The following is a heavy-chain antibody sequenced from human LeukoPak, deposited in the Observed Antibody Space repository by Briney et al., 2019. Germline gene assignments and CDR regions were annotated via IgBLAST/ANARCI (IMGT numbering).Heavy chain of an antibody. CDR1: GYTFTDYY. V-gene: IGHV1-2*02. J-gene: IGHJ4*02. Sequence: ASVKVSCKASGYTFTDYYMHWVRQAPGQGLEWMGWIDPNSGDTNYAQKFQGRVTMTRDTSISTDYMELSRLRSDDTAVYYCARGLARDFDYWGQGTLVTVSS. CDR3: ARGLARDFDY. D-gene: IGHD3-22*01. CDR2: IDPNSGDT.